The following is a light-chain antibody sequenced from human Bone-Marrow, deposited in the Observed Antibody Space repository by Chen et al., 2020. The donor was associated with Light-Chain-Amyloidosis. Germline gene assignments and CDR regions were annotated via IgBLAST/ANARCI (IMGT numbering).Light chain of an antibody. Sequence: NFMLTLPHSVSESPGKTVIISCTRSSGSIPTNYVQWYQQRPGSSPTTVIDEDDQRPSWVPARCSGSIDRSSNSASLTISGLKTEDEADYYCQSYQGSSQGVFGGGTKLTVL. CDR1: SGSIPTNY. CDR2: EDD. J-gene: IGLJ3*02. CDR3: QSYQGSSQGV. V-gene: IGLV6-57*01.